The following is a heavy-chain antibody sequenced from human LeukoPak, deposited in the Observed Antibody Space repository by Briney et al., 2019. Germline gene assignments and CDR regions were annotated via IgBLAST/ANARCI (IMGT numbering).Heavy chain of an antibody. J-gene: IGHJ4*02. CDR3: TRAVGPIHYFDY. CDR1: GFTFGDYG. CDR2: IRNKAYGGTT. V-gene: IGHV3-49*03. Sequence: GGSLRLSCTASGFTFGDYGLSWFRQAPGRGLEWLSFIRNKAYGGTTEYAASVKGRFSVSRDDSKSIAYLQMNSLKAEDTAVYYCTRAVGPIHYFDYWDQGTLVTVSP.